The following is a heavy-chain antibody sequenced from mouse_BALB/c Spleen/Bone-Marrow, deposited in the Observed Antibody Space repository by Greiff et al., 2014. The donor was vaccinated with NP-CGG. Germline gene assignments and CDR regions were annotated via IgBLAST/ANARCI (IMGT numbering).Heavy chain of an antibody. CDR1: GFNIKDTY. Sequence: EVQLQQSGAELVKPGASVKLSCTASGFNIKDTYMHWVKQRPEQGLEWIGRIDPANGNTKYDPKFQGKATITAGTSSNTAYLQLSSLTSEDTAVYYCATYYRYDRRFAYWGQGTLVTVSA. V-gene: IGHV14-3*02. J-gene: IGHJ3*01. D-gene: IGHD2-14*01. CDR2: IDPANGNT. CDR3: ATYYRYDRRFAY.